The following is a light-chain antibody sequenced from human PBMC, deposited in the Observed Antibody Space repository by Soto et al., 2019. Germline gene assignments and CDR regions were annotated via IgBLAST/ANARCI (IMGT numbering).Light chain of an antibody. Sequence: SYELTQPPSLSVSPGQTASITCSGDRLGNKYTCWYQQKPGQSPVLLIYQDAKRPSGIPERFSGSNSGNTATLTIRGTQAVDEDDYYCQAWDSSTSWVFGGGTKLTAL. V-gene: IGLV3-1*01. J-gene: IGLJ3*02. CDR3: QAWDSSTSWV. CDR2: QDA. CDR1: RLGNKY.